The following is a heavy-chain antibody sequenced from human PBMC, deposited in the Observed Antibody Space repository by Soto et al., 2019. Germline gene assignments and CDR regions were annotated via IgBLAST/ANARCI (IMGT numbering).Heavy chain of an antibody. CDR2: ISYDGNNK. CDR3: ARQFDSSGWYYYYYGMDV. D-gene: IGHD6-19*01. CDR1: GFTFSSFG. J-gene: IGHJ6*02. Sequence: QVQLVESGGGVVQPGRSLRLSCAASGFTFSSFGMHWVRQAPGKGLEWVAIISYDGNNKYYADSVQGRFTISRDNSKNTLYLQMNSLRAEDPAVYYCARQFDSSGWYYYYYGMDVWGQGTTVTVSS. V-gene: IGHV3-30*03.